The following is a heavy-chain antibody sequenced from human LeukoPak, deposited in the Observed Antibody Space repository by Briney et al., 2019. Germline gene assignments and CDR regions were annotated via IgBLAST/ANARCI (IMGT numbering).Heavy chain of an antibody. D-gene: IGHD1-26*01. CDR3: ARDQEYSGSYYRYFDY. J-gene: IGHJ4*02. V-gene: IGHV4-59*01. CDR2: IYSRGLTRGST. CDR1: GGSLSSYY. Sequence: SETLCLTCTVSGGSLSSYYWSWIRQPPGKGLEWIGYIYSRGLTRGSTNYNPSLKSRVTISVDTSKNQFSLKLSSVTAADTAVYYCARDQEYSGSYYRYFDYWGQGALVTVSS.